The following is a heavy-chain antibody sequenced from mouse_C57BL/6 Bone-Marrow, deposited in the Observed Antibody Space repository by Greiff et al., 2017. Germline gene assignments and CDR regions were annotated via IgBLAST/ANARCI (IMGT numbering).Heavy chain of an antibody. CDR1: GSNIKDYY. CDR3: TTPDYDYSYAMDY. V-gene: IGHV14-1*01. D-gene: IGHD2-4*01. Sequence: VQLQQSGAELVRPGASVKLSCTASGSNIKDYYMHWVKQRPEQGLEWIGRIDPEDGDTEYAPKFQGKATMTADTSSNTAYLQLSSLTSEDTAVYYCTTPDYDYSYAMDYWGQGTSVTVSS. J-gene: IGHJ4*01. CDR2: IDPEDGDT.